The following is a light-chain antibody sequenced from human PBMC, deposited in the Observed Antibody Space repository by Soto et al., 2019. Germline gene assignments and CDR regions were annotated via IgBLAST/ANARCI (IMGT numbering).Light chain of an antibody. Sequence: IQMTQYPTTLSGSVGDRVTITCRASQTISSWLAWYQQKPGKAPKLLIYDASNLEAGVPSRFRGSGSGTEFTLTISSLQPDDFATYYCQHYNSYLEAFGQGTKVDIK. CDR3: QHYNSYLEA. V-gene: IGKV1-5*01. J-gene: IGKJ1*01. CDR1: QTISSW. CDR2: DAS.